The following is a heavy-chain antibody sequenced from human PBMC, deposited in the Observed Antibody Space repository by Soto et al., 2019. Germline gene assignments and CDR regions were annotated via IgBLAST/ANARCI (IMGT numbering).Heavy chain of an antibody. CDR3: ANDIGSSTRVGAFDI. V-gene: IGHV3-9*01. Sequence: EVQLVESGGGLVQPGRSLRLSCAASGFTFDDDAMHWVRQAPGKGLEWVAGISWNSGSIGYADSVKGRFTISRDNAKNSLYLQMNSLRAEDTALYYCANDIGSSTRVGAFDIWGQGTMVTVSS. J-gene: IGHJ3*02. D-gene: IGHD2-2*01. CDR1: GFTFDDDA. CDR2: ISWNSGSI.